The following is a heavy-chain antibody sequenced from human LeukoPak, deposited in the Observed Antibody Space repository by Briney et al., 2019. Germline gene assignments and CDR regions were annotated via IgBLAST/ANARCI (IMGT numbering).Heavy chain of an antibody. J-gene: IGHJ4*02. V-gene: IGHV4-39*01. Sequence: SETLSLTCTVSGGSISSSPYYWAWIRHPPGRELEWIGSIYYRGNTYHNPSLKSRVTISVDTSKNQFSLSVISVTAADTAVYFCARPTTGPATQGYDSWGQGILVTVAS. CDR2: IYYRGNT. CDR3: ARPTTGPATQGYDS. CDR1: GGSISSSPYY. D-gene: IGHD1-1*01.